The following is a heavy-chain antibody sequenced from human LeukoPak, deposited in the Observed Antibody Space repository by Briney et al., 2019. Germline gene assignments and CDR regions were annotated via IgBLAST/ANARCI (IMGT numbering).Heavy chain of an antibody. Sequence: GGSLRLSCAASGFTFSSYAMSWVRQAPGKGLEWVSAISGSGGSTYYADSVKGRFTISRDNSKNTLYLQMNSLRAEDTAVYYSGRWEQQLVHSWFDPWGQGTLVTVSS. J-gene: IGHJ5*02. CDR3: GRWEQQLVHSWFDP. CDR1: GFTFSSYA. V-gene: IGHV3-23*01. CDR2: ISGSGGST. D-gene: IGHD6-13*01.